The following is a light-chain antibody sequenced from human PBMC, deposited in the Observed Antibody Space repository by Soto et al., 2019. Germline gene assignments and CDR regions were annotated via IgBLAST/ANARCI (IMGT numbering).Light chain of an antibody. J-gene: IGKJ1*01. CDR3: QQYGSSPPGT. Sequence: EIVMTQSPATLSVSPGERATLSCRASQSVSSNLAWYQQKPGQAPRLLIYDAATRATGIPDRFSGSGSGTEFTLTISSLQSEDFAVYYCQQYGSSPPGTFGQGTKVEIK. V-gene: IGKV3-15*01. CDR2: DAA. CDR1: QSVSSN.